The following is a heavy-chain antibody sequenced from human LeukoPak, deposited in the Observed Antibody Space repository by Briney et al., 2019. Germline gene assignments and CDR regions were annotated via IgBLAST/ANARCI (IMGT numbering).Heavy chain of an antibody. CDR1: GYAFTSYG. V-gene: IGHV1-2*02. CDR2: INPNSGGT. CDR3: ARSYYYYYMDV. J-gene: IGHJ6*03. Sequence: GASVRVSCKASGYAFTSYGISWVRQAPGQGLEWMGWINPNSGGTNYAQKFQGRVTMTRDTSISTAYMELSRLRSDDTAVYYCARSYYYYYMDVWGKGTTVTVSS.